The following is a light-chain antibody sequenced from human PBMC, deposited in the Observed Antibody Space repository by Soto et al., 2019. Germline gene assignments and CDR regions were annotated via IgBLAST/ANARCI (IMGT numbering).Light chain of an antibody. Sequence: EIVLTQSPGTLSLSPGETATLSCRASQSLSSNNLAWYHQKPGQTPRLLIYGASSRATGIPDRFSGSVSGTDFTLTISRPVPEDFAVYYCPQYDNSITFGQGTRLEIE. CDR1: QSLSSNN. CDR2: GAS. J-gene: IGKJ5*01. V-gene: IGKV3-20*01. CDR3: PQYDNSIT.